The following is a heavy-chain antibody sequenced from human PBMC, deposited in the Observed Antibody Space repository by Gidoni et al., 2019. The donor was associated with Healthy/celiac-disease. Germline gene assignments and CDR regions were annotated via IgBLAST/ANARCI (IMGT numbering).Heavy chain of an antibody. V-gene: IGHV3-23*01. CDR1: GFTFSSYA. CDR3: AKADGYRFVGEGY. Sequence: EVQLLESGGGSVQPGGSLRLSCAASGFTFSSYAMGWVLQAPGKGLGWVSAISCSGGSTYYADSVKGRFTISRDNSKNTLYLQMNSLRAEDTAVYYCAKADGYRFVGEGYWGQGTLVTVSS. D-gene: IGHD3-10*01. CDR2: ISCSGGST. J-gene: IGHJ4*02.